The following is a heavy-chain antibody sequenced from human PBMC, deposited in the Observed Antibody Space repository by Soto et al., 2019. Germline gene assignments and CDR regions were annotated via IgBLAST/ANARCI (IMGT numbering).Heavy chain of an antibody. J-gene: IGHJ6*02. CDR1: GGSISSSNW. D-gene: IGHD4-17*01. V-gene: IGHV4-4*02. CDR2: IYHSGST. Sequence: SETLSLTCAVSGGSISSSNWWSWVRQPPGKGLEWIGEIYHSGSTNYNPSLKSRVTISVDKSKNQFSLKLSSVTAADTAVYYCARAEVTTQEDGMDVWRQGTTVTVSS. CDR3: ARAEVTTQEDGMDV.